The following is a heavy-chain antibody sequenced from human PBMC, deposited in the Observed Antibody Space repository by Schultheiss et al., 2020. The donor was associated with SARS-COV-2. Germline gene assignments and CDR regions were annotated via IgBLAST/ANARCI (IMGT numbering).Heavy chain of an antibody. CDR2: INHSGST. J-gene: IGHJ4*02. D-gene: IGHD6-6*01. V-gene: IGHV4-34*01. CDR1: GGSFSGYY. Sequence: SQTLSLTCAVYGGSFSGYYWSWIRQPPGKGLEWIGEINHSGSTNYNPSLKSRVTISVDTSKNQFSLKLSSVTAADTAVYYCARRVVQQLVHDYWGQGTLVTVSS. CDR3: ARRVVQQLVHDY.